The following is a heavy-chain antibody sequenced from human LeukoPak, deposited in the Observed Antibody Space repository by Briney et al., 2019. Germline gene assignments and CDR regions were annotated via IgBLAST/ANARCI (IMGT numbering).Heavy chain of an antibody. V-gene: IGHV4-59*01. J-gene: IGHJ4*02. Sequence: SETLSPTCTVSDGSMSSYYWSWIRQPPGKGLECIGYIYYSGSTNYNPSLKSRVTISIDTSKNQFSLNLSSVTAADTAVYYCTRAPNPYYFDDWGQGTLVTVSS. CDR1: DGSMSSYY. CDR3: TRAPNPYYFDD. CDR2: IYYSGST.